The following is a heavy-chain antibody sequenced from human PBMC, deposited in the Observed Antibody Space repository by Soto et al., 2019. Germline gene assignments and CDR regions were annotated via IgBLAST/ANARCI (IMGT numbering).Heavy chain of an antibody. V-gene: IGHV3-33*06. J-gene: IGHJ2*01. CDR2: IWYDGSNK. CDR1: GFTFSSYG. CDR3: AKEPVGPDWYFDL. Sequence: GGSLRLSCAASGFTFSSYGIHWVRQAPGKGLEWVGIIWYDGSNKYYADSVKGRFTISRDSSKNTVYLQMDSLRVEDTAVYYCAKEPVGPDWYFDLWGRGTLVTVSS.